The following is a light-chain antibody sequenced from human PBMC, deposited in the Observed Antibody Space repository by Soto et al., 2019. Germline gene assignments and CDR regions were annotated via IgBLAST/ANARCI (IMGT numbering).Light chain of an antibody. CDR1: QSVSSN. CDR3: QQYNNWPPKT. Sequence: EIRMTQSPASLSLSPGERATLSCRASQSVSSNLAWYQQKPGRTPRLLIYGASTRATDIPARFSGSGSGTEFTLTISSLQSEDSAIYYCQQYNNWPPKTFGQGTKVEIK. V-gene: IGKV3-15*01. J-gene: IGKJ1*01. CDR2: GAS.